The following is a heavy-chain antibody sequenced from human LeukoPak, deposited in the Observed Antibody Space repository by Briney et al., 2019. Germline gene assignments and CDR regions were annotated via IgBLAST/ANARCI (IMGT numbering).Heavy chain of an antibody. CDR3: ARGGRYFDT. D-gene: IGHD3-9*01. Sequence: GGSLRLSCASSGFTFSDYYMSWIRQAPGKGLQWVSYISSTGSTIYYGDSVKGRFTISRDNAKNSLYLQLNSLRADDTAVYYCARGGRYFDTWGQGTLVTVSS. V-gene: IGHV3-11*01. CDR2: ISSTGSTI. J-gene: IGHJ4*02. CDR1: GFTFSDYY.